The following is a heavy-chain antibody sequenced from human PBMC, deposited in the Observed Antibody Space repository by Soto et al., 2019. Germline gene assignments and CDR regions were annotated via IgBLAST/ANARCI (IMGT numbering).Heavy chain of an antibody. D-gene: IGHD2-2*01. CDR2: IYHSGST. V-gene: IGHV4-59*11. CDR1: GGSITGHY. J-gene: IGHJ5*01. CDR3: ANLSSTSWFGNWFDS. Sequence: QVQLQESGPGLVTPSETLSLTCSVSGGSITGHYWNWIRQPPGKGLEWIGYIYHSGSTTYNPSLRSRVTISVDTSKNQFSLKLSSETAADTAMYYCANLSSTSWFGNWFDSWGQGSLVTVSS.